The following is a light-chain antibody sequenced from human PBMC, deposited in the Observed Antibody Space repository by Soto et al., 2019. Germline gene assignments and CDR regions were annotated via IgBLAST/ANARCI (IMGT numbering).Light chain of an antibody. Sequence: QPVLTQPPSVSGAPGQRVTISCIGSISNIGAGYDVHWYQQFPGTAPKLLIYGNTNRPSGVPDRFSGSKSGTSASLAITGLQAEDEADYYCQSYDSSLINSVFGGGTQLTVL. V-gene: IGLV1-40*01. CDR1: ISNIGAGYD. CDR3: QSYDSSLINSV. CDR2: GNT. J-gene: IGLJ3*02.